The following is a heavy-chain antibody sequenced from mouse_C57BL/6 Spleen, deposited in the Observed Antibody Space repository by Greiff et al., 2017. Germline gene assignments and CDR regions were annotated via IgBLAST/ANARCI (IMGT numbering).Heavy chain of an antibody. CDR2: IYPSDSDT. CDR3: ALAGLRDSNCCFDV. Sequence: VQLQQPGAELVKPGASVKVSCKASGYTFTSYWMHWVKQRPGQGLEWIGRIYPSDSDTNYNQKFKGKATLTVDKSSSTAYMQLSSLTSEDSAVYYCALAGLRDSNCCFDVWGTGTLVTVSS. CDR1: GYTFTSYW. D-gene: IGHD2-2*01. J-gene: IGHJ1*03. V-gene: IGHV1-74*01.